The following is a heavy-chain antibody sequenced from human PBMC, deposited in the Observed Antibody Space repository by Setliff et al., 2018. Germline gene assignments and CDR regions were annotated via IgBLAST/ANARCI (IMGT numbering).Heavy chain of an antibody. Sequence: PSETLSLTCAVSGGSISSGDASWSWVRQPPGKGLEWIGSIYYGGSTNYKPSLNSRVAISVDTSENQFSLRLNSVTAADTAVYYCARLWISYESNTYFYPKYFDFWGQGTLVTVSS. V-gene: IGHV4-61*08. D-gene: IGHD3-22*01. CDR3: ARLWISYESNTYFYPKYFDF. J-gene: IGHJ4*02. CDR2: IYYGGST. CDR1: GGSISSGDAS.